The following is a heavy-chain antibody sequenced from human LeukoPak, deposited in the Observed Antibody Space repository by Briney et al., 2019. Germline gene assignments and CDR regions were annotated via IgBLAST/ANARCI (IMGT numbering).Heavy chain of an antibody. J-gene: IGHJ4*02. CDR1: GFTFSSYG. CDR3: AKDKGTFIAVAGFDY. Sequence: GGSLRLSCAASGFTFSSYGMHWVRQAPGKGLEWVAVISYDGSNKYYADSVKGRFTISRDNSKNTLYLQMNSLRAEDTAVYHCAKDKGTFIAVAGFDYWGQGTLVTVSS. CDR2: ISYDGSNK. V-gene: IGHV3-30*18. D-gene: IGHD6-19*01.